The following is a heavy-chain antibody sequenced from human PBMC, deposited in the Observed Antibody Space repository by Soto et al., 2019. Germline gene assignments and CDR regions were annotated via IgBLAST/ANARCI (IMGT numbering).Heavy chain of an antibody. J-gene: IGHJ6*02. CDR2: IYWDDDK. D-gene: IGHD3-10*01. Sequence: QITLKESGPTLVKPTQTLTLTCTFSGFSLSTSGVGVGWIRQPPGKALEWLALIYWDDDKRYSPSLKSRLTPTKDPSKNLVVITMTNMDPVDTATYYCAHQFGELYYYYGMDVWGQGTTVTVSS. CDR1: GFSLSTSGVG. V-gene: IGHV2-5*02. CDR3: AHQFGELYYYYGMDV.